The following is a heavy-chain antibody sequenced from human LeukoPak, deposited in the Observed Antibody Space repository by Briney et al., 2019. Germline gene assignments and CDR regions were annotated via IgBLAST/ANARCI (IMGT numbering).Heavy chain of an antibody. V-gene: IGHV4-59*10. J-gene: IGHJ3*02. CDR2: IYTSGST. CDR3: ASTLMITFGGVIVIGAFDI. CDR1: GGSFSGYY. Sequence: SETLSLTCAVYGGSFSGYYWSWIRQPAGKGLEWIGRIYTSGSTNYNPSLKSRVTMSVDTSKNQFSLKLSSVTAADTAVYYCASTLMITFGGVIVIGAFDIWGQGTMVTVSS. D-gene: IGHD3-16*02.